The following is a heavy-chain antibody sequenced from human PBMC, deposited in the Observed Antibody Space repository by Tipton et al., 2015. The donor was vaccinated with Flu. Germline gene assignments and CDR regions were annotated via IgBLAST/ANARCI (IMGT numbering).Heavy chain of an antibody. CDR2: INHSGST. J-gene: IGHJ4*02. CDR3: ARGLHGSGSYQRRYFDS. V-gene: IGHV4-34*01. Sequence: TLSLTCAVYGGSFSGCYWSWIRQPPGKGLEWIGEINHSGSTNYNPSLKSRVTLSVDTSKNQFSLKLNSVTAADTAVYYCARGLHGSGSYQRRYFDSWGQGTLVTVSS. D-gene: IGHD3-10*01. CDR1: GGSFSGCY.